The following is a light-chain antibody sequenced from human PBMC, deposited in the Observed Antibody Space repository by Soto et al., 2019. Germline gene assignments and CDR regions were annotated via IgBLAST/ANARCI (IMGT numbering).Light chain of an antibody. V-gene: IGKV3D-15*01. J-gene: IGKJ5*01. Sequence: EIVMRQSPATLSVSPGERATLSCRASQSVRSNLAWYQQKPGQAHRLVIYAASTRATGIPDRFSGSVSGTEFTLTISSLQSEAFAVYYCQQYNEWPPFTFGQGTRLEI. CDR1: QSVRSN. CDR2: AAS. CDR3: QQYNEWPPFT.